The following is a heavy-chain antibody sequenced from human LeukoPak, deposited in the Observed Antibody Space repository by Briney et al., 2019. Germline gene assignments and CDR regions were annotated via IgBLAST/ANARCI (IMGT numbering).Heavy chain of an antibody. J-gene: IGHJ4*02. V-gene: IGHV3-30*02. CDR3: AKEVGATLYGGDFDY. CDR2: IRYDGSKK. CDR1: GFTFSSYG. D-gene: IGHD1-26*01. Sequence: GGSLRLSCAASGFTFSSYGMHWVRQAPGKGLEWVAFIRYDGSKKYYADSVKGRFTISRDNSKNTLYLQMNSLRAEDTAVYYCAKEVGATLYGGDFDYWGQGTLVTVSS.